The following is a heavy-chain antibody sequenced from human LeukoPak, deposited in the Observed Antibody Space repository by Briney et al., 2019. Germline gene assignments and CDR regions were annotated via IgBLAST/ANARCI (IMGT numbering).Heavy chain of an antibody. D-gene: IGHD3-22*01. V-gene: IGHV1-46*01. CDR2: INPSGGST. J-gene: IGHJ4*02. CDR1: GYTFTSYY. CDR3: ARGDGDDSSGYFLDY. Sequence: ASVKVSCKASGYTFTSYYVHWVRQAPGQGLEWMGIINPSGGSTRYGQKFQGRVTMTRDTSTRTVYMELSSLRSEDTAVYYCARGDGDDSSGYFLDYWGQGTLVTVSS.